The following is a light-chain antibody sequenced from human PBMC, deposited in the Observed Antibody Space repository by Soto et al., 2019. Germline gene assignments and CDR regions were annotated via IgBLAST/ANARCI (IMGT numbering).Light chain of an antibody. CDR2: AAS. J-gene: IGKJ1*01. V-gene: IGKV1-39*01. CDR1: QSISNY. Sequence: DLQMTQSPSSLSASVGDRVTITCRASQSISNYLNWFQQKPGNPPKLLIYAASILQSGVPSRFSGRGSGTDFTLTISSLQPEDFATYYCQQTYSSPETFGQGTKVEI. CDR3: QQTYSSPET.